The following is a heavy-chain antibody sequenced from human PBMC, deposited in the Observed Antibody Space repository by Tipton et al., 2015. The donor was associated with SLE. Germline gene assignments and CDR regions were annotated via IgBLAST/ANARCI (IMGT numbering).Heavy chain of an antibody. D-gene: IGHD6-19*01. CDR3: ARGPYSSGWYADY. V-gene: IGHV4-59*08. CDR2: IYYSGST. Sequence: TLSLTWTVSGGSISSYYWSWIRQPPGKGLEWIGYIYYSGSTNYNPSLKSRVTISVDTSKNQFSLKLSSVTAADTAVYYCARGPYSSGWYADYWGQGTLVTVSS. CDR1: GGSISSYY. J-gene: IGHJ4*02.